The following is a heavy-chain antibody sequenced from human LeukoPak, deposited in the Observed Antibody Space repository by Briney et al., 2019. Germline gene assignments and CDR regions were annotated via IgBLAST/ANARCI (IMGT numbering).Heavy chain of an antibody. Sequence: SVKVSCKASGGTFSSYAISWVRQAPGQGLEWMGRIIPILGIANYAQKFQGRVTITADNSTSTAYMELSSLRSEDTAVYYCATVAIVVVTAILDYWGQGTLVTVSS. CDR3: ATVAIVVVTAILDY. D-gene: IGHD2-21*02. CDR1: GGTFSSYA. CDR2: IIPILGIA. V-gene: IGHV1-69*04. J-gene: IGHJ4*02.